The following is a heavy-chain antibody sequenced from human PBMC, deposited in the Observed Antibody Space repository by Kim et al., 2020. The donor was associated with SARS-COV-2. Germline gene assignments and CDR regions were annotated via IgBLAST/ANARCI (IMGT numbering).Heavy chain of an antibody. CDR2: ITGSGGST. CDR1: GFTFSNFA. D-gene: IGHD7-27*01. J-gene: IGHJ6*02. Sequence: GGSLRLSCAASGFTFSNFAVSWVRQAPGKGLEWVSAITGSGGSTYYAESVRGRFTVSRDNSKNTLFLQMNSLRAEDTAIYFCAKMQGPNLRGYGMVVWG. V-gene: IGHV3-23*01. CDR3: AKMQGPNLRGYGMVV.